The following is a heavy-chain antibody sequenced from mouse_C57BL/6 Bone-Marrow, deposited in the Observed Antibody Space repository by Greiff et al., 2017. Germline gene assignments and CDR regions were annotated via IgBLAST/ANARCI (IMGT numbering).Heavy chain of an antibody. D-gene: IGHD1-1*01. CDR1: GYTFTSYD. CDR3: AGYYSSSYWCFDV. Sequence: QVQLQQPGPELVKPGASVKLSCKASGYTFTSYDINWVKQRPGQGLEWIGWIYPRDGSTKYNEKFKGKATLTVDTSSSTAYMELHSLTSEDSAVSVCAGYYSSSYWCFDVWGTGTTVTVSS. J-gene: IGHJ1*03. CDR2: IYPRDGST. V-gene: IGHV1-85*01.